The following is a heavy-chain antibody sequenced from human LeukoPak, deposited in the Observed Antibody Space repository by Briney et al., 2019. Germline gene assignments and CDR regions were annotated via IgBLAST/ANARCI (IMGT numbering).Heavy chain of an antibody. V-gene: IGHV1-24*01. CDR1: GYTLTELS. CDR2: FDPEDGET. Sequence: GASVKVSCKVSGYTLTELSMHWVRQAPGKGLEWMGSFDPEDGETIYAQKFQGRVTMTEDTSTDTAYMELSSLRSEDTAVYYCATFGSSGYYYPIDYWGQGTLVTVSS. D-gene: IGHD3-22*01. CDR3: ATFGSSGYYYPIDY. J-gene: IGHJ4*02.